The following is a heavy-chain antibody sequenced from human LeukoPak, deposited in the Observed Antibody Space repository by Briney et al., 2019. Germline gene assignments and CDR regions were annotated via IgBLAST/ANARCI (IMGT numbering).Heavy chain of an antibody. Sequence: ASVKVSRKASGGTFSSYTISWVRQAPGQGLEWMGRIIPILGIANYAQKFQGRVTITADKSTSTAYMELSGLRSEDTAVYYCARDDIVATRWWFDPWGQGTLVTVSS. CDR3: ARDDIVATRWWFDP. CDR1: GGTFSSYT. D-gene: IGHD5-12*01. CDR2: IIPILGIA. V-gene: IGHV1-69*04. J-gene: IGHJ5*02.